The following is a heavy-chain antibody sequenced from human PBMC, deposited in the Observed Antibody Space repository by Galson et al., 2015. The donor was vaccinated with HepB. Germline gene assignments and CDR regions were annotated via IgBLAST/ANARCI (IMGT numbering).Heavy chain of an antibody. Sequence: SLRLSCAASGFPFSNYGMHWVRQAPGKGLEWVAVISYDGSNKYYADSVQGRFTISRDNSKNTLYLQMNSLRAEDTALYYCAKDPYLYRALAGTMAGFDYWGQGTLVTVSS. CDR1: GFPFSNYG. V-gene: IGHV3-30*18. J-gene: IGHJ4*02. CDR2: ISYDGSNK. CDR3: AKDPYLYRALAGTMAGFDY. D-gene: IGHD6-19*01.